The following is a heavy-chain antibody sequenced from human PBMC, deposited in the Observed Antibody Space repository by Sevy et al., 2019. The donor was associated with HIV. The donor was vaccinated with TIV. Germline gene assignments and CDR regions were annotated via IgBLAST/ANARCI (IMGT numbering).Heavy chain of an antibody. J-gene: IGHJ3*02. CDR3: TRDERDLDAFDI. CDR1: GFTFYNYA. V-gene: IGHV3-49*03. CDR2: IRTTVNGGTA. Sequence: GGSLRLSCATSGFTFYNYAMSWFRQAPGKGLEWIGFIRTTVNGGTAEYAASGEGRFTISRYDSRSIAYLQMNNLKTEDTAVYYCTRDERDLDAFDIWGQGTMVTVSS.